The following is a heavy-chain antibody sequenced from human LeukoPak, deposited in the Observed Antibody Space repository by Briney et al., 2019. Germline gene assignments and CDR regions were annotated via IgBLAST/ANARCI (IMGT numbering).Heavy chain of an antibody. J-gene: IGHJ5*02. Sequence: ASVKVSCKASGYTFTSYGISWVRQAPGQGLEWMRWISAYNGNTNYAQKLQGRVTMTTDTSTSAAYMELRSLRSDDTAVYYCARVRLVWFGEFIPYWFDPWGQGTLVTVSS. V-gene: IGHV1-18*01. CDR3: ARVRLVWFGEFIPYWFDP. D-gene: IGHD3-10*01. CDR1: GYTFTSYG. CDR2: ISAYNGNT.